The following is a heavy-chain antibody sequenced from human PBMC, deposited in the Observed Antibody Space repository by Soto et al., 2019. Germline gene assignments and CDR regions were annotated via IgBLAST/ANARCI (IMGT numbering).Heavy chain of an antibody. Sequence: SETLSLTCAVYGGSFSGYYWSWIRQPPGKGLEWIGEINHSGSTNYNPSLKSRVTISVDTSKNQFSLKLSTVTAADTAVYYCARTDYGCNYYGMDVWGQGTTVTVSS. V-gene: IGHV4-34*01. CDR2: INHSGST. J-gene: IGHJ6*02. CDR1: GGSFSGYY. D-gene: IGHD4-17*01. CDR3: ARTDYGCNYYGMDV.